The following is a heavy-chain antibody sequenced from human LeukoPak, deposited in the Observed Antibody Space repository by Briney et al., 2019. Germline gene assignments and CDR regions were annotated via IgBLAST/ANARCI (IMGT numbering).Heavy chain of an antibody. D-gene: IGHD1-26*01. J-gene: IGHJ4*02. V-gene: IGHV3-30*02. CDR2: IRYDGFNK. CDR3: AREWELIDY. Sequence: GGSLRLSCAASGFAASGFTFSTFGMHWVRQAPGKGLEWVAFIRYDGFNKYYADSVKGRFTISRDNAKNSLYLQMNSLRAEDTAVYYCAREWELIDYWGQGTLVTVSS. CDR1: GFTFSTFG.